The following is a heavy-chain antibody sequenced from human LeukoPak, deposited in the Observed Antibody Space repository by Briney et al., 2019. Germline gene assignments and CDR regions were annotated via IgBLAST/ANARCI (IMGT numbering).Heavy chain of an antibody. J-gene: IGHJ6*04. CDR3: ARDSLLLWFGTNYYGMDV. V-gene: IGHV3-21*01. D-gene: IGHD3-10*01. CDR2: INSSSSYI. CDR1: GFTFSSYS. Sequence: GGSLRLSCAASGFTFSSYSMNWVRQAPGKGLEWVSSINSSSSYIYYADSVRGRFTISRDNAKNSLYLQMNSLRAEDTAVYYCARDSLLLWFGTNYYGMDVWGKGTTVTVSS.